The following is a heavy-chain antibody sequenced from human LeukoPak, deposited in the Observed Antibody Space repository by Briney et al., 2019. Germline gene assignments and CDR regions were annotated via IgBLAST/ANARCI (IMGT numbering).Heavy chain of an antibody. V-gene: IGHV4-34*01. CDR3: ARHPDIVVVPAAIMPWFGP. Sequence: SETLSLTCAVYGGSFSGYYWSWIRQPPGKGLEWIGEINHSGSTNYNPSLKSRVTISVDTSKNQFSLKLSSVTAADTAVYYCARHPDIVVVPAAIMPWFGPWGQGTLVTVSS. CDR2: INHSGST. CDR1: GGSFSGYY. D-gene: IGHD2-2*02. J-gene: IGHJ5*02.